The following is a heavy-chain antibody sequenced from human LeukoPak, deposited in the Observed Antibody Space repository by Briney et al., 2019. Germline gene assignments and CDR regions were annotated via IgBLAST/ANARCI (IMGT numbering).Heavy chain of an antibody. J-gene: IGHJ4*01. Sequence: GGSLRLSCAASGITFSSFAMSWIRQAPGKGLEWVSSVSTSGVGTYYADSVKGRFTISRDNSKNTLYLQMNCLRAEDTAIYYCAKDLSAQWEVSPWDYFDYWGQGTLVTGSS. CDR2: VSTSGVGT. CDR1: GITFSSFA. D-gene: IGHD1-26*01. CDR3: AKDLSAQWEVSPWDYFDY. V-gene: IGHV3-23*01.